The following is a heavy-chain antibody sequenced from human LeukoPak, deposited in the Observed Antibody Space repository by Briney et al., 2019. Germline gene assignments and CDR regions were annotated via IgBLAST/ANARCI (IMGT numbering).Heavy chain of an antibody. D-gene: IGHD6-13*01. CDR2: IYHSGRT. V-gene: IGHV4-4*02. CDR1: GGSISSSNW. Sequence: SETLSLTCAVSGGSISSSNWWSWVRQPPGEGLVWFGGIYHSGRTNYNPSLKSRVSISVDKSKNQFSLKLSSVTAADTAVYYCARDRYNGGSSWAPPHTSYAFDIWGQATMVTVSS. J-gene: IGHJ3*02. CDR3: ARDRYNGGSSWAPPHTSYAFDI.